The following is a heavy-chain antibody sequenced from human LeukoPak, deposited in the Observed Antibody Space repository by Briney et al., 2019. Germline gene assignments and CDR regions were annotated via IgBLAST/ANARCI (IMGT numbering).Heavy chain of an antibody. D-gene: IGHD3-16*01. CDR1: GFTVSSNY. J-gene: IGHJ4*01. CDR3: ARALYRGYYFDY. CDR2: IYSGGST. Sequence: GSPGLSCAVSGFTVSSNYMSWVRQAPGKGLEWVSFIYSGGSTYYADSVKGRFTISRDNSKNTLYLQMNSLRPEDTAVYYCARALYRGYYFDYWGQGNLLTVPS. V-gene: IGHV3-53*01.